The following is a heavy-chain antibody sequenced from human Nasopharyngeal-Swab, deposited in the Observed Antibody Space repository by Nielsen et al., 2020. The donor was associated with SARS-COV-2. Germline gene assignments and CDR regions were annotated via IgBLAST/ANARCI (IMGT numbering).Heavy chain of an antibody. CDR2: IKSKTDGGTT. Sequence: WIRQPPWKGLERVGRIKSKTDGGTTDYAAHVKGRFTISRDDSKNTLYLQMNSLKAEDTAVYYSTTDGGYSGYVWPPPFDYWGQGTLVTVSS. J-gene: IGHJ4*02. D-gene: IGHD5-12*01. CDR3: TTDGGYSGYVWPPPFDY. V-gene: IGHV3-15*01.